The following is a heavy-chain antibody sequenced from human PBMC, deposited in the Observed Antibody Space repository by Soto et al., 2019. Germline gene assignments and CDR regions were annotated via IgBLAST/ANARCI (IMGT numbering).Heavy chain of an antibody. J-gene: IGHJ6*03. V-gene: IGHV3-7*01. CDR1: GFTFSSYW. D-gene: IGHD2-15*01. Sequence: GGSLRLSCAASGFTFSSYWMSWVRQAPGKGLEWVANIKQDGSEKYYVDSVKGRFTISRDNAKNSLYLQMNSLRAEDTAVYYCARVACSGGSCYSDYYYYMDVWGKGTTVTVSS. CDR2: IKQDGSEK. CDR3: ARVACSGGSCYSDYYYYMDV.